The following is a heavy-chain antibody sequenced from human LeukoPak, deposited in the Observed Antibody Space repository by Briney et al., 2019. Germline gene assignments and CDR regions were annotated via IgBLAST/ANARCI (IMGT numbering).Heavy chain of an antibody. CDR3: ARAYSGRYGLGYYYMDV. J-gene: IGHJ6*03. Sequence: PGGSLRLSCAASGFTFSSYEMNWVRQAPGKGLEWVSYISSSSSYIYYADSVKGRFTTSRYNAKNSLYLQMNSLRADDTAVYYCARAYSGRYGLGYYYMDVWGKGTTVTISS. CDR2: ISSSSSYI. D-gene: IGHD1-26*01. CDR1: GFTFSSYE. V-gene: IGHV3-21*05.